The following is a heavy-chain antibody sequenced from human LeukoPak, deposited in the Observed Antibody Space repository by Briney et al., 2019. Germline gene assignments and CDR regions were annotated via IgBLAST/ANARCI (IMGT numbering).Heavy chain of an antibody. D-gene: IGHD6-13*01. CDR2: ISWNSGSI. CDR3: AKGPIAAFIDY. CDR1: GFTFDDYA. J-gene: IGHJ4*02. V-gene: IGHV3-9*01. Sequence: GGSLRLSCAASGFTFDDYAMHWVRQAPGKGLEWVSGISWNSGSIGYADSVKGRFTISRVNAKNSLYLQMNSLRAEDTALYYCAKGPIAAFIDYWGQGTLVTVSS.